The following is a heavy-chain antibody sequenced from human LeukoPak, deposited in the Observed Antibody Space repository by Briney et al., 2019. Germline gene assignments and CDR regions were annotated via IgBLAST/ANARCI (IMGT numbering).Heavy chain of an antibody. Sequence: GGSLRLSCVASGFIFSDYAMSWVRQAPGKGLEWVSAISGTADRTYYVGSVKGRFTVSRDNSKNMVYLQMSGLRTEDTAVYYCANSRGYGSGNLWGQGTLVTVSS. J-gene: IGHJ5*02. CDR2: ISGTADRT. D-gene: IGHD3-10*01. CDR3: ANSRGYGSGNL. V-gene: IGHV3-23*01. CDR1: GFIFSDYA.